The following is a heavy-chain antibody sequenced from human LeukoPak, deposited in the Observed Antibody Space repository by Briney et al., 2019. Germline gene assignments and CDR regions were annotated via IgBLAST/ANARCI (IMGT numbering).Heavy chain of an antibody. CDR1: GFIFSDHA. J-gene: IGHJ4*02. CDR2: ISARDGRT. Sequence: GGSLRLSCPASGFIFSDHAMNWVRQAPGKGLEWVSIISARDGRTYYADSVKGRFTISRDNSKNTLYLQMNSLRVEDTAVYYCAKDRNDRKQGIDSWGQGTLVTVST. CDR3: AKDRNDRKQGIDS. V-gene: IGHV3-23*01. D-gene: IGHD1-1*01.